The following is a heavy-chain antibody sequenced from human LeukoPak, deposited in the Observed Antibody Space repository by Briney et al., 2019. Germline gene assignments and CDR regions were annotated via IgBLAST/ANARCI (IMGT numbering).Heavy chain of an antibody. CDR1: GYTFTGYY. D-gene: IGHD3-10*01. J-gene: IGHJ3*02. CDR3: ARGWELSI. Sequence: GASVKVSCKASGYTFTGYYMHWVRQAPGQGLEWMGWISAYNGNTDYAQNLQGRVTMTTDTSTTTAYMELRGLRSDDTALYYCARGWELSIWGQGTMVTVSS. CDR2: ISAYNGNT. V-gene: IGHV1-18*04.